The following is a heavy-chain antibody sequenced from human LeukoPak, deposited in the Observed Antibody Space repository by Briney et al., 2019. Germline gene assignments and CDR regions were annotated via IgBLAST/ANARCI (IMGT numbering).Heavy chain of an antibody. CDR3: ARDFSVLVAARYLDY. CDR1: GFTFSSYG. CDR2: ISFDGSNK. Sequence: PGGSLRLSCAASGFTFSSYGMHWVRQAPGKGLEWVALISFDGSNKYYADSVKGRFTISRDNSKNMLYLQMNSLRAEDTAVYYCARDFSVLVAARYLDYWGQGTLVTVSS. J-gene: IGHJ4*02. D-gene: IGHD2-15*01. V-gene: IGHV3-30*03.